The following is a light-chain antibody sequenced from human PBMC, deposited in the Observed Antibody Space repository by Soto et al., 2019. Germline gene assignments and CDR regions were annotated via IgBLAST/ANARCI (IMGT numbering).Light chain of an antibody. CDR2: DAS. CDR1: QSISSW. Sequence: DIQMTQSPSTLSASVGDRVTITCRASQSISSWLAWYQQKPGKAPKLLIYDASSLESGDPSRFSGSESGTEFTLTISSLQPDDFATYYCQQYNSYSGTFGQGTKLEIK. J-gene: IGKJ2*01. V-gene: IGKV1-5*01. CDR3: QQYNSYSGT.